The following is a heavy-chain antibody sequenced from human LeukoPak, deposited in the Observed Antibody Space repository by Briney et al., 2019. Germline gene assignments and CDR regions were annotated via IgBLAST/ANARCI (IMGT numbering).Heavy chain of an antibody. Sequence: ASVKVSCKAPGYTFTSYYMHWVRQAPGQGLEWMGIINPSGGSTSYAQKFQGRVTMTRDTSTSTVYMELSSLRSEDTAVYYCAREGPSGGHVAAAINYWGQGTLVTVSS. CDR3: AREGPSGGHVAAAINY. CDR2: INPSGGST. CDR1: GYTFTSYY. J-gene: IGHJ4*02. V-gene: IGHV1-46*01. D-gene: IGHD6-13*01.